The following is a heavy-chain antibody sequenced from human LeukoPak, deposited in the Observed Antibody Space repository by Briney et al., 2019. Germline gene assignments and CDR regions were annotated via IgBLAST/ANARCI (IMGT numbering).Heavy chain of an antibody. Sequence: PSETLSLTCTVSGGSIGSSSYYWGWIRQPPGEGLEWIGSIYYSGSTYYNPSLKSRVTISVDTSKNQFSLRLSSVTAADTAVYYCARQILWFGELLFNYYYYMDVWGKGTTVTVSS. J-gene: IGHJ6*03. CDR1: GGSIGSSSYY. V-gene: IGHV4-39*01. CDR3: ARQILWFGELLFNYYYYMDV. CDR2: IYYSGST. D-gene: IGHD3-10*01.